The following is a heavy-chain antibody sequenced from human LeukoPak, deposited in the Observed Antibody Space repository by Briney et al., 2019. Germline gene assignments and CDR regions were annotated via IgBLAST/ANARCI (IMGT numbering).Heavy chain of an antibody. CDR2: INPNSGGT. V-gene: IGHV1-2*02. Sequence: GASVKVSCKASGYTFIDYYMHWVRQAPGQGLEWMGWINPNSGGTNYAQKFQGRVTMTRDTSISTAYMELSRLRSDDTAVYYCARDLKGVSMVRGVIPNWFDPWGQGTLVTVSS. CDR3: ARDLKGVSMVRGVIPNWFDP. D-gene: IGHD3-10*01. CDR1: GYTFIDYY. J-gene: IGHJ5*02.